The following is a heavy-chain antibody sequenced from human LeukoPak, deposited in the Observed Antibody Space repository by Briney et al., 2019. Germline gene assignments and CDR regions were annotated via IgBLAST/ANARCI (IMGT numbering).Heavy chain of an antibody. Sequence: PSQTLSLTCAVSGGSLSSGGYSWSWLRQPPGKGLEWIGYIYYSGSTYYNPSLKSRVTISVDTSKNQFSLKLSSVTAADTAVYYCVRVTTMVRGVTSYYFDYWGQGTLVTVSS. J-gene: IGHJ4*02. CDR3: VRVTTMVRGVTSYYFDY. D-gene: IGHD3-10*01. V-gene: IGHV4-31*11. CDR2: IYYSGST. CDR1: GGSLSSGGYS.